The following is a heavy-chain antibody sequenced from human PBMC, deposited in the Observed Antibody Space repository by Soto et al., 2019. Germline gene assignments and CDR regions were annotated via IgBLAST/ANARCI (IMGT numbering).Heavy chain of an antibody. Sequence: QVQLVQSGAEVKKPGASVKVSCKGSGYTFIANYIQWVRQAPRQGLEWMGWINPNSGATTYAKKFQGRVTLTRDTSITTAYMELSGLTSDDTAVYFCAREGSGWKYFDYWGQGSLVTVPS. J-gene: IGHJ4*02. D-gene: IGHD6-19*01. CDR1: GYTFIANY. V-gene: IGHV1-2*02. CDR2: INPNSGAT. CDR3: AREGSGWKYFDY.